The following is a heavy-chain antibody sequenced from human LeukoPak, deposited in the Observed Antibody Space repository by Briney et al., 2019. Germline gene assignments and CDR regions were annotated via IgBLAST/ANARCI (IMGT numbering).Heavy chain of an antibody. CDR1: GFNFNAYW. V-gene: IGHV3-7*01. J-gene: IGHJ3*02. D-gene: IGHD3-22*01. Sequence: GGSLRLSCAASGFNFNAYWMNWVRQAPGKGLEWVANIKQDESEKNYVDSVKGRFTISRDNAKNLLYLQMNNLRAEDTAVYYCARRSGYYWDAFDIWGQGTMVTVSS. CDR2: IKQDESEK. CDR3: ARRSGYYWDAFDI.